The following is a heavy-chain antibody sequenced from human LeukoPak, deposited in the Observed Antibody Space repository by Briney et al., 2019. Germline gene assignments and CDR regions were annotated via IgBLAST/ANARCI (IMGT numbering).Heavy chain of an antibody. V-gene: IGHV1-18*01. D-gene: IGHD3-22*01. J-gene: IGHJ4*02. Sequence: ASLKVSCKASGYTFTSYGISWARQAPGQGLEWMGWISAYNGNTNYAQKLQGRVTMTTDTSTSTAYMELRSLRSDDTAVYYCARESGYSYGPWGYYYDSSGNFDYWGQGTLVTVSS. CDR2: ISAYNGNT. CDR3: ARESGYSYGPWGYYYDSSGNFDY. CDR1: GYTFTSYG.